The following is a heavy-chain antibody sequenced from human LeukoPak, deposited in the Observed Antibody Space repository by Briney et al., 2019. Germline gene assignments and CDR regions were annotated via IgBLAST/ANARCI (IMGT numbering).Heavy chain of an antibody. CDR3: ARSETAARPLDP. J-gene: IGHJ5*02. V-gene: IGHV1-69*05. Sequence: SVKVSCKASGGTFSSYAISWVRQAPGQGLEWMGGIIPIFGTANYAQKFQGRVTITMDESTSTAYMELSSLRSEDTAVYYCARSETAARPLDPWGQGTLVTVSS. D-gene: IGHD6-6*01. CDR1: GGTFSSYA. CDR2: IIPIFGTA.